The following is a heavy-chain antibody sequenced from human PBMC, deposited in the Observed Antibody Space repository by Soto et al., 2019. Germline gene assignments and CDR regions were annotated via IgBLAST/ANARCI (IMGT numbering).Heavy chain of an antibody. V-gene: IGHV3-7*01. CDR3: TRAGGSYYFDF. Sequence: EVQLVESGGGLVLPGGSLRLSCAASGFTFSSLWMSWVRQAPGKGLEWVANIKPDGSDQYYVDSVKGRFTISRDNARNSLYLQMNSLRGDATAGYYCTRAGGSYYFDFWGQGTLVTVSA. CDR2: IKPDGSDQ. J-gene: IGHJ4*02. D-gene: IGHD3-10*01. CDR1: GFTFSSLW.